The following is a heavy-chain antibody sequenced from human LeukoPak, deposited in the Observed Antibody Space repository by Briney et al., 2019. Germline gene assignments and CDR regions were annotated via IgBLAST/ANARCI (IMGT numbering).Heavy chain of an antibody. CDR3: AVHLPGDYLDR. CDR2: MNPDSGNT. Sequence: ASVKLSCKASGYAFNIYDINWVRQATGHGLEWMGWMNPDSGNTGFAQKFQGRVTMTRNTSITTAYMELSSLRFEDTAVYYCAVHLPGDYLDRWGQGTLVTVSS. CDR1: GYAFNIYD. J-gene: IGHJ4*02. V-gene: IGHV1-8*01.